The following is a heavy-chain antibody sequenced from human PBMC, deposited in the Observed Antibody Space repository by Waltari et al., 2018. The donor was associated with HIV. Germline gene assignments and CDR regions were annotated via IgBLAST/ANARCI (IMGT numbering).Heavy chain of an antibody. J-gene: IGHJ5*02. CDR2: IKSKSDGGTT. V-gene: IGHV3-15*01. CDR3: TTVAVGAAFGGS. Sequence: EVQLVESGGGLVKPGGSLRVSCVGSGFSFRHAWLTWVRKAPGKGLVWVGRIKSKSDGGTTENAAPVKGRFTISRDDSKNTLVLQMNSLKTEDTAVYYCTTVAVGAAFGGSWGQGTLVTVSS. CDR1: GFSFRHAW. D-gene: IGHD1-26*01.